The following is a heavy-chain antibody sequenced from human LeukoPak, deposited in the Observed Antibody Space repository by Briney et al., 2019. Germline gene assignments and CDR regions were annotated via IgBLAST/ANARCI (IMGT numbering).Heavy chain of an antibody. J-gene: IGHJ4*02. CDR1: GGSISSNNW. V-gene: IGHV4-4*02. Sequence: SETLSLTCAVSGGSISSNNWWSWVRRPPGKGLEWVGEIYHGGSTNYNPSLKSRVTIAVDKSKDQFSLKLTSMTAADTAVYYCARKGLRHGYVPLDYWGQGILVTVSS. CDR3: ARKGLRHGYVPLDY. CDR2: IYHGGST. D-gene: IGHD3-22*01.